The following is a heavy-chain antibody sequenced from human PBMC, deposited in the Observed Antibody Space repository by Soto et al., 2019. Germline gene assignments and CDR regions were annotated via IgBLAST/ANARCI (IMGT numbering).Heavy chain of an antibody. J-gene: IGHJ3*02. CDR1: GGSISSYY. V-gene: IGHV4-59*08. CDR3: ARNVVVPAPAAFDI. Sequence: PSETLSLTCTVSGGSISSYYWSWIRQPPGKGLEWIGYIYYSGSTYYNPSLKSRVTISVDTSKNQFSLKLSSVTAADTAVYYCARNVVVPAPAAFDIWGQGTMVTVSS. D-gene: IGHD2-2*01. CDR2: IYYSGST.